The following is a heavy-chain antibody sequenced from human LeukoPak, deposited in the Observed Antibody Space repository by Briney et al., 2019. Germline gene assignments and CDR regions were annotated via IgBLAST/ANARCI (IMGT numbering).Heavy chain of an antibody. CDR2: IRQDGSEK. CDR3: ARDGIVVVISNDAFDI. D-gene: IGHD3-22*01. CDR1: GFTFSSYW. J-gene: IGHJ3*02. Sequence: SGGSLRLSCAASGFTFSSYWMSWVRQAPGKGLEWVANIRQDGSEKYYVDSVKGRFTISRDNAKNSLYLQMNSLRAEDTAVYYCARDGIVVVISNDAFDIWGQGTMVTVSS. V-gene: IGHV3-7*01.